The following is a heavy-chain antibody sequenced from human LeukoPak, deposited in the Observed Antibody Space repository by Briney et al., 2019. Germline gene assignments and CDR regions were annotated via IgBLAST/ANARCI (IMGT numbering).Heavy chain of an antibody. CDR3: ARHEIVGATHFDY. J-gene: IGHJ4*02. D-gene: IGHD1-26*01. V-gene: IGHV4-59*08. CDR1: GGSISSYY. Sequence: SETLSLTCTVSGGSISSYYWSWIRQPPGKGLEWIGYIYYSGSTNYNPSLKSRVTISVDTSKNQFSLKLSSVTAADTAVYYCARHEIVGATHFDYWGQGTLVTVSS. CDR2: IYYSGST.